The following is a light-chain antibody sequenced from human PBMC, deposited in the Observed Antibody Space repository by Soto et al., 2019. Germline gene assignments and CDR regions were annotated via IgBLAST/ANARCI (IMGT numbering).Light chain of an antibody. CDR1: QGINNY. CDR2: TAS. J-gene: IGKJ1*01. CDR3: QKYDSAPRT. Sequence: DIQMTQSPSSLSASVGDTVTITCRASQGINNYLAWYQQKPGKPPVLLIYTASTLKPGVPSRFSGSGAGTEFTLTISSLQPEDFATYYRQKYDSAPRTFGQGTKVDIK. V-gene: IGKV1-27*01.